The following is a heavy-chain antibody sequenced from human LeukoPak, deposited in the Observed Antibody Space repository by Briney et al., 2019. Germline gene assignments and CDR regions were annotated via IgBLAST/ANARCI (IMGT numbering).Heavy chain of an antibody. CDR2: IYYSGST. CDR3: AVAGNGPIDY. D-gene: IGHD5-12*01. Sequence: SETLSLTCTVSGGSISSSSYYWGWIRQPPGKVLEWIGSIYYSGSTYFNPSLKSRVTMSVDTSKNKFSLNLSSVTATDTAVYYCAVAGNGPIDYWGQGTLVTVSS. V-gene: IGHV4-39*01. J-gene: IGHJ4*02. CDR1: GGSISSSSYY.